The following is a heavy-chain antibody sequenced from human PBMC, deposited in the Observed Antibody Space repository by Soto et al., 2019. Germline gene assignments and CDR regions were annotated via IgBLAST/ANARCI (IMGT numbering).Heavy chain of an antibody. Sequence: SGSLAITFTVSGGSISSGDYYWSWIRQPPGKGLEWIGYIYYSGSTYYNPSLKSRVTISVDTSKNQFSLKLRSVTAADTAVYSWAGELIIAARPHQDASSSGRAVGGQGTTVPVSS. CDR2: IYYSGST. CDR3: AGELIIAARPHQDASSSGRAV. CDR1: GGSISSGDYY. V-gene: IGHV4-30-4*01. J-gene: IGHJ6*02. D-gene: IGHD3-16*01.